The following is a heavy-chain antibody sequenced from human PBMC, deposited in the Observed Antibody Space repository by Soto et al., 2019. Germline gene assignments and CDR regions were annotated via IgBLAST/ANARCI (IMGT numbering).Heavy chain of an antibody. D-gene: IGHD3-10*01. J-gene: IGHJ4*02. CDR1: GFTFSSYG. CDR2: IWYDGGNK. V-gene: IGHV3-33*06. Sequence: GGSLRLSCAASGFTFSSYGMHWVRQAPGKGLEWVALIWYDGGNKYYADSVKGRFTISRDNSKNTLYLQMNSLRAEDTAVYYCANDLRITMLRGPSPGYWGQGTLVTVSS. CDR3: ANDLRITMLRGPSPGY.